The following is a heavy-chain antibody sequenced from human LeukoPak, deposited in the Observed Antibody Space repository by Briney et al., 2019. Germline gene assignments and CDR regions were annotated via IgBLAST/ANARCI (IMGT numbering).Heavy chain of an antibody. V-gene: IGHV4-34*01. D-gene: IGHD1-26*01. Sequence: SETLSLTCAVYGGSFSGYYWSWLRQPPGKGLEWIGEINHSGSTNYNPSLKSRVTISVDTSKNQFSLKLSSVTAADTAVYYCARAPNWEKGSLDYWGQGTLVTVSS. CDR1: GGSFSGYY. CDR3: ARAPNWEKGSLDY. J-gene: IGHJ4*02. CDR2: INHSGST.